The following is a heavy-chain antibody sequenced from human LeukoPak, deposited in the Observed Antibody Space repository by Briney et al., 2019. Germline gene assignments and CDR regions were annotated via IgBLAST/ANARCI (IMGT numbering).Heavy chain of an antibody. V-gene: IGHV4-30-2*01. J-gene: IGHJ4*02. CDR3: ARGEQLWNFDY. D-gene: IGHD5-18*01. CDR2: IYHSGST. CDR1: GGSISSGGYS. Sequence: PSETLSLTCAVSGGSISSGGYSWSWIRQPPGRGLEWIGYIYHSGSTYYNPSLKSRVTISVDRSKNQLSLKLSSVTAADTAVYYCARGEQLWNFDYWGRGTLVTVSS.